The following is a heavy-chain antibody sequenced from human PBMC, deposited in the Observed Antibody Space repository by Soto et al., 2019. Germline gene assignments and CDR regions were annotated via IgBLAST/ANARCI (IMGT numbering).Heavy chain of an antibody. CDR3: ARGQLGYCSGGSCYYVHYYYYYMDV. CDR1: GFTFSSYW. Sequence: PGGSLRLSCAASGFTFSSYWMSWVRQAPGKGLEWVANIKQDGSEKYYVDSVKGRFTISRDNAKNSLYLQMNSLRAEDTAVYYCARGQLGYCSGGSCYYVHYYYYYMDVWGKGTTVTVSS. D-gene: IGHD2-15*01. V-gene: IGHV3-7*01. J-gene: IGHJ6*03. CDR2: IKQDGSEK.